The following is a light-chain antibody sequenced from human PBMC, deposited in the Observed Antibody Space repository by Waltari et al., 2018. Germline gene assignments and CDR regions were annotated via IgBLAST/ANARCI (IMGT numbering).Light chain of an antibody. V-gene: IGLV3-1*01. CDR1: NLGTKY. CDR2: QDT. J-gene: IGLJ3*02. CDR3: QAWDSNVNWV. Sequence: YDLTQPPSVSVSPGQAASITCSGDNLGTKYVCLYQQKPGQSPLLLIYQDTKRPSGIPERFSGSVSGNTVTLTISATQALDEADYYCQAWDSNVNWVFGGGTKLTVL.